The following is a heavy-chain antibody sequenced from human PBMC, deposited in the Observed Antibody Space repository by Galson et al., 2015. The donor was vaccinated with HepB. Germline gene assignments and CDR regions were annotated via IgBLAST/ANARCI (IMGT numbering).Heavy chain of an antibody. CDR2: ISAYTRRT. J-gene: IGHJ5*02. V-gene: IGHV1-18*01. CDR1: GYTFSTYS. Sequence: SVKVSCKVSGYTFSTYSVTWVRQAPGQGLEWMGWISAYTRRTNYAQKFQGRVSMTTDTSTSTVYMELRRLRSDDTAIYYCARGALVVGVAATLNNWFDPWGQGTLVTVSS. D-gene: IGHD2-15*01. CDR3: ARGALVVGVAATLNNWFDP.